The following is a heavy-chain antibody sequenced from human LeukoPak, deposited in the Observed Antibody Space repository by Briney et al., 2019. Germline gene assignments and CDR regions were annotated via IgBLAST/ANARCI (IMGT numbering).Heavy chain of an antibody. D-gene: IGHD2-15*01. J-gene: IGHJ4*02. V-gene: IGHV1-18*01. CDR3: ARLGCSGGSCYVWAWLDY. CDR2: ISTYNGNT. Sequence: GASVKVSCKASGYTFTSYGISWVRQAPGQGLEWMGWISTYNGNTNYAQKLQGRVTMTTDTSTSTAYMELRSLRSDDTAVYYCARLGCSGGSCYVWAWLDYWGQGTLVTVSS. CDR1: GYTFTSYG.